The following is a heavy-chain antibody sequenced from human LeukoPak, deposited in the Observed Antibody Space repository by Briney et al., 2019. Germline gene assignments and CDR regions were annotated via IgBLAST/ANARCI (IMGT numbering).Heavy chain of an antibody. CDR3: ARDSRFYDFWSGSYYGMDV. Sequence: ASVKVSCKASGYTFTSCGISWVRQAPGQGLEWMGWISAYNGNTNYAQKLQGRVTMTTDTSTSTAYMELRSLRSDDTAVYYCARDSRFYDFWSGSYYGMDVWGQGTTVTVSS. V-gene: IGHV1-18*01. CDR2: ISAYNGNT. J-gene: IGHJ6*02. D-gene: IGHD3-3*01. CDR1: GYTFTSCG.